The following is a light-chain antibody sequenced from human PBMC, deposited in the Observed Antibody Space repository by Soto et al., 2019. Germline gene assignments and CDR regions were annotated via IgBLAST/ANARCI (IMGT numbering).Light chain of an antibody. CDR1: QSVSNNY. J-gene: IGKJ1*01. CDR2: GAS. V-gene: IGKV3-20*01. Sequence: DIVLTQSPGTLSLSPGERATLSCRASQSVSNNYLAWYQQKPGQAPRLLIYGASNRATGIPDRLSGSGSGTDFTLTISRLEPEDFAVYYCQQYGSSGTFGQGTKVDIK. CDR3: QQYGSSGT.